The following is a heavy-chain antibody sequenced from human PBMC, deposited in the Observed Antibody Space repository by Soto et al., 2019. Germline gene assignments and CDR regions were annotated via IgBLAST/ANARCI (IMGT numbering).Heavy chain of an antibody. J-gene: IGHJ4*02. CDR3: AREIVVARGASYFDY. Sequence: GGSLRLSCAASGFTFSSYGMAWVRQAPGKGLEWVGNIRQDGSEKNYVDSVKGRFTISRDNAKNSLYLQMNSLRAEDTAVYYCAREIVVARGASYFDYWGPGTLVTV. CDR2: IRQDGSEK. CDR1: GFTFSSYG. D-gene: IGHD2-2*01. V-gene: IGHV3-7*04.